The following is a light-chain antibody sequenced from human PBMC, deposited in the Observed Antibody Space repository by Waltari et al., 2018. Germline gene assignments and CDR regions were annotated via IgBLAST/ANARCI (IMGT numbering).Light chain of an antibody. CDR1: ALPKQY. Sequence: SYELTQPPSVSVSPGQTARITCSGDALPKQYVCWYQQKPGQAPVLLIYKDSGRSSGSPERFSGSSSGTTVTLTISGVQAEDEADYYCQSADSSGTFWVFGGGTKLTVL. V-gene: IGLV3-25*03. CDR3: QSADSSGTFWV. CDR2: KDS. J-gene: IGLJ3*02.